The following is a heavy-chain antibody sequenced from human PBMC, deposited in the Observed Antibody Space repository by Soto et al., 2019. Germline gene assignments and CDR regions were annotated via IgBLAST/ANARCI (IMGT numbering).Heavy chain of an antibody. V-gene: IGHV1-69*13. CDR1: GGTFSSYA. J-gene: IGHJ6*02. D-gene: IGHD4-4*01. CDR3: ASLMTTVTDYGMDV. Sequence: ASVKVSCKASGGTFSSYAISWVRQAPGQGLEWMGGIIPIFGTANYAQKFQGRVTITADESTSTAYMELSSLRSEDTAVYYCASLMTTVTDYGMDVWGQGTTVTVSS. CDR2: IIPIFGTA.